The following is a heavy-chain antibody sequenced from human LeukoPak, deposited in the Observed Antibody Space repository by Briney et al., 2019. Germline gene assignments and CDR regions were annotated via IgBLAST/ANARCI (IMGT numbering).Heavy chain of an antibody. Sequence: SVKVSCKASGGTFRTTFRSYSITWVRQAPGQGPEWMGRIFPIPDAAEDSLKFQCTITITTDKSTTNAYMELTRAKSEATAYYICEREEAPGPIASWGQATLVTV. CDR3: EREEAPGPIAS. D-gene: IGHD2-21*01. V-gene: IGHV1-69*08. CDR1: GGTFRTTFRSYS. CDR2: IFPIPDAA. J-gene: IGHJ5*02.